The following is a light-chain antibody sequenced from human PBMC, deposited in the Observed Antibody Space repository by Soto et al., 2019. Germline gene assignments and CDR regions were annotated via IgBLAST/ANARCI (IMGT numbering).Light chain of an antibody. CDR2: ATS. Sequence: DIHMTQSPSSLSASLCDRVTITCRASRTIDNYLNWYQQKPGRAPELLVYATSSLQSGVPSRFTGGGSGTHFTLTISGLQPEDFATYFCQQSYNTPITFGQGTRLEIK. CDR3: QQSYNTPIT. V-gene: IGKV1-39*01. CDR1: RTIDNY. J-gene: IGKJ5*01.